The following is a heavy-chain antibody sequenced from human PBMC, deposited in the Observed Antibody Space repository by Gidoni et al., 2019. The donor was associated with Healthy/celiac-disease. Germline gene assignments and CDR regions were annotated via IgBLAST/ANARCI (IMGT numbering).Heavy chain of an antibody. V-gene: IGHV1-69*04. J-gene: IGHJ4*02. CDR2: IIPILGIA. CDR1: VGTFSSYA. CDR3: ARDPEDYLYYFDY. D-gene: IGHD3-10*01. Sequence: QVPLVQSGAEVQKPGSSVKVSCKASVGTFSSYAISWVRQAPGQVPEWMGRIIPILGIANYAQKFQGRVTITADKSTSTAYMELSSLRSEDTAVYYCARDPEDYLYYFDYWGQGTLVTVSS.